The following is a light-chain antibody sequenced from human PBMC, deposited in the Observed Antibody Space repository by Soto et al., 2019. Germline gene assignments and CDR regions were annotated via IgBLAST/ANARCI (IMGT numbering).Light chain of an antibody. Sequence: EVVLTQSPATLSLAPGERATLSCRASQFLSSYLAWYQQKPGQPPRLLIYDTSNRATCIPARFSGSRSGTDFTLTISSLEPEDFGVYFCHQRNKFGQGTRLEIK. J-gene: IGKJ5*01. V-gene: IGKV3-11*01. CDR2: DTS. CDR3: HQRNK. CDR1: QFLSSY.